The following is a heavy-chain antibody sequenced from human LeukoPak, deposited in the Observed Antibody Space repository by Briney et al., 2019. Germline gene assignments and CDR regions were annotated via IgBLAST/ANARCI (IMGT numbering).Heavy chain of an antibody. CDR1: GYSISSGYF. Sequence: SETLSLTCTVSGYSISSGYFWGWIRQPPGKGLEWIGSIYHSGSTYYNPSLKSRVTISVDTSKNQFSLKLSSVTAADTAVYYCARGAEVPAVPDFFDYWGQGTLVTVSS. D-gene: IGHD2-2*01. CDR3: ARGAEVPAVPDFFDY. CDR2: IYHSGST. J-gene: IGHJ4*02. V-gene: IGHV4-38-2*02.